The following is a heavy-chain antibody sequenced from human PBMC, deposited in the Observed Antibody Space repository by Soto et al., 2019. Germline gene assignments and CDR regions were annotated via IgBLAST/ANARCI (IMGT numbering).Heavy chain of an antibody. D-gene: IGHD3-10*01. CDR3: GKPYSYYVHFGMDV. J-gene: IGHJ6*02. CDR1: GFTFSRSA. CDR2: ISDSGGST. V-gene: IGHV3-23*01. Sequence: GGSLRLSCAGSGFTFSRSAMSWVRQAPGKGLECVSVISDSGGSTDYADSVKGRFTISRDNSKSTLYLQMNRLRAEDTAVYYCGKPYSYYVHFGMDVWGQGTTVTVSS.